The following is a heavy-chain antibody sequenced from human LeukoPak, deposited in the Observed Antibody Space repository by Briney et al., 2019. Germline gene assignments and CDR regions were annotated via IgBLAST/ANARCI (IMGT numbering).Heavy chain of an antibody. Sequence: GGSLRLSCAASGFTFNNYAMNWVRQAPGKGLEWVSGISWNSGSVGYADSVKGRFTISRDNAKNSLYLQMNRLRAEDTALYYCAASSTADYWGQGTLVTVSS. CDR3: AASSTADY. D-gene: IGHD6-13*01. V-gene: IGHV3-9*01. CDR1: GFTFNNYA. J-gene: IGHJ4*02. CDR2: ISWNSGSV.